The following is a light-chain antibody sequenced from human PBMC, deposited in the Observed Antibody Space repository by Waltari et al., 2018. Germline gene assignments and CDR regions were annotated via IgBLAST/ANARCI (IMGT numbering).Light chain of an antibody. J-gene: IGKJ4*01. CDR2: GAS. Sequence: EIVLTQSPATLSLSPGESATLSCRASQRVNKYLDWFQQKPAQAPRLLIYGASNRAAGIPARFSGSGSGTDFTLTISSLEPEDFAVYYCLKRAGGPLFGGGTKVE. V-gene: IGKV3-11*01. CDR3: LKRAGGPL. CDR1: QRVNKY.